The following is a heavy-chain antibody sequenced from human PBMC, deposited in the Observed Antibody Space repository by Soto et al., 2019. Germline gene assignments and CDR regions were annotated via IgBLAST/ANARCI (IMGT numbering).Heavy chain of an antibody. J-gene: IGHJ4*02. D-gene: IGHD5-12*01. Sequence: SGGSLRLSCVGSGFTFSNHGMIWVRQAPGKGLEWLSYSSPTSNTIKYADSVQGRFSISKDNARDSLFLQMNSLRDEDTAIYYCARVRGPTVATMYFDLWGQGTLVTVYS. V-gene: IGHV3-48*02. CDR2: SSPTSNTI. CDR1: GFTFSNHG. CDR3: ARVRGPTVATMYFDL.